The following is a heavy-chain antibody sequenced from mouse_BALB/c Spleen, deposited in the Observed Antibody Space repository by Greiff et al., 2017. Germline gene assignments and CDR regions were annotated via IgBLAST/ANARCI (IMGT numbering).Heavy chain of an antibody. CDR3: AGRPLLLRSDYYAMDY. J-gene: IGHJ4*01. CDR2: ISSGGGST. CDR1: GFAFSSYD. Sequence: EVKLMESGGGLVKPGGSLKLSCAASGFAFSSYDMSWVRQTPEKRLEWVAYISSGGGSTYYPDTVKGRFTISRDNAKNTLYLQMSSLKSEDTAMYYCAGRPLLLRSDYYAMDYWGQGTSVTVSS. D-gene: IGHD1-1*01. V-gene: IGHV5-12-1*01.